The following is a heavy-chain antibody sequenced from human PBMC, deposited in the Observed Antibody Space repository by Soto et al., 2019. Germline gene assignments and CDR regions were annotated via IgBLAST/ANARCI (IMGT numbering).Heavy chain of an antibody. CDR2: IYYSGST. V-gene: IGHV4-39*01. D-gene: IGHD2-15*01. CDR3: ASYYCGGGGCYWSGYMAV. Sequence: SETLSLTCTVSGGSISSSSYYWGWIRQPPGKGLEWIGSIYYSGSTYYNPSLKSRVTISVDTSKNQFSLKLSSVTAADTAVYYCASYYCGGGGCYWSGYMAVWGKGTTFTVPS. CDR1: GGSISSSSYY. J-gene: IGHJ6*03.